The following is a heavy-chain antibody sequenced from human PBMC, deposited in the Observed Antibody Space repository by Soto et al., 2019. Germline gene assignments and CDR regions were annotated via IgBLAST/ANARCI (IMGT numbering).Heavy chain of an antibody. CDR2: IWHDGKNK. J-gene: IGHJ4*02. CDR3: ARDPGQDEAMDY. Sequence: QVQVVESGGGVVQPGRSLRLSCVASGFTFSNFGMHWVRQAPGKGLEWVAVIWHDGKNKYYADSAEGRFTVSRDNSKNKLDLQRDSLTAEDTAVYYCARDPGQDEAMDYWGQGTLVTVSS. CDR1: GFTFSNFG. V-gene: IGHV3-33*01.